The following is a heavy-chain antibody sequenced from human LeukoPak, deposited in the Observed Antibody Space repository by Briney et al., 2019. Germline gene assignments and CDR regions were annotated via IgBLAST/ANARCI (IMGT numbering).Heavy chain of an antibody. V-gene: IGHV4-59*01. J-gene: IGHJ4*02. Sequence: SETLSLTCTVSGGSISHYYWSWIRQPPGKGLEWIGYIYYSGSTNYNPSLKSRVTISVDTSKNQFSLKLSSVTAADTAVYYCARGRGDSSGSLFDYWGQGTLVTVSS. D-gene: IGHD3-22*01. CDR2: IYYSGST. CDR3: ARGRGDSSGSLFDY. CDR1: GGSISHYY.